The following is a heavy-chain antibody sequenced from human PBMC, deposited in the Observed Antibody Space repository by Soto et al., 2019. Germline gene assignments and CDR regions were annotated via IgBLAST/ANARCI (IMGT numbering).Heavy chain of an antibody. CDR1: GFIFSDFH. CDR3: VRDRRISGINRGLDY. Sequence: QVQLVDSGGGLVKPGGSLRLSCAASGFIFSDFHMTWIRQAPGKGLELVAYISSRGDTIYYADSVRGRITISRDNDKDSPFLQMSSLRVEDTAVYYCVRDRRISGINRGLDYWGRGTLVTVSS. V-gene: IGHV3-11*01. D-gene: IGHD1-20*01. CDR2: ISSRGDTI. J-gene: IGHJ4*02.